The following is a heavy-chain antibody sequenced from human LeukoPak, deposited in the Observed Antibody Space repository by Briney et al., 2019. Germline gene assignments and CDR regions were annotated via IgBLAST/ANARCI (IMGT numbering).Heavy chain of an antibody. J-gene: IGHJ3*02. V-gene: IGHV3-53*01. Sequence: PGGSLRLSCAGSGFTFSSHGMNWVRQAPGKGLEWVSVIYSGGSIYYADSVKGRFTISRDNSKNTLYLQMNSLRAEDTAVYYCATQMGLYGSGSYRPHAFDIWGQGTMVTVSS. CDR2: IYSGGSI. CDR3: ATQMGLYGSGSYRPHAFDI. CDR1: GFTFSSHG. D-gene: IGHD3-10*01.